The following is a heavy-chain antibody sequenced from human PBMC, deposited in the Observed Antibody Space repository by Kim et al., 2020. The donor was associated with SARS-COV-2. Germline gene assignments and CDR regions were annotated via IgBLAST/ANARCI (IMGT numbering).Heavy chain of an antibody. CDR3: ARSGTMVRGLINY. CDR2: SRSKDNNYYT. D-gene: IGHD3-10*01. Sequence: GGSLRLSCAASGFSFTDHYMDWVRQAPGKGLEWVGRSRSKDNNYYTEYAASVKDRFTISRDESKNSLYLQMNSLKTEDTAVYYCARSGTMVRGLINYWGQGTLVSVSS. J-gene: IGHJ4*02. CDR1: GFSFTDHY. V-gene: IGHV3-72*01.